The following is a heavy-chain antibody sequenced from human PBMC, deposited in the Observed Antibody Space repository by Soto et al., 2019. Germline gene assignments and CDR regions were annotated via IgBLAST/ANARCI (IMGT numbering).Heavy chain of an antibody. CDR2: IYSGGST. J-gene: IGHJ4*02. V-gene: IGHV3-53*01. D-gene: IGHD1-20*01. CDR3: AKDGDSINRNKPLDY. Sequence: WGFLLLSCASSVFTVSINYMSWVRQAPGKGLEWVSVIYSGGSTYYADSVKGRFTISRDNSKNTLHLQMNSLRAEDTAVYYCAKDGDSINRNKPLDYWGQGTMVTVSS. CDR1: VFTVSINY.